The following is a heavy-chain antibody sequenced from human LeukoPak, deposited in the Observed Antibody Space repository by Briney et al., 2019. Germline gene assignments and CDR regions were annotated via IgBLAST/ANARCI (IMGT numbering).Heavy chain of an antibody. Sequence: SETLSLTCTVSGGSISSGNYYWSWIRQPAGEGLEWIGRMYTSGSTNYNPSLKSRVTISIDTSKNQFSLNLSSVTAADTAVYYCASSGQWLAYYFDYWGQGTLVTVSS. CDR2: MYTSGST. CDR3: ASSGQWLAYYFDY. D-gene: IGHD6-19*01. CDR1: GGSISSGNYY. V-gene: IGHV4-61*02. J-gene: IGHJ4*02.